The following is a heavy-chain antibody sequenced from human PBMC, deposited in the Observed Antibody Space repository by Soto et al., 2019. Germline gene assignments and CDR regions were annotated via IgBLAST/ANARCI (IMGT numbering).Heavy chain of an antibody. CDR2: IYRSGST. CDR1: GYSISSGYY. CDR3: ARVSGDYGDYHHFDY. Sequence: SETLSLTCAVSGYSISSGYYWGWIRQPPGKGLEWIGSIYRSGSTYYNPSLASRVTISVDTSKNQFSLKLSSVTAADTAVYYCARVSGDYGDYHHFDYRGQGTLVTVSS. V-gene: IGHV4-38-2*01. J-gene: IGHJ4*02. D-gene: IGHD4-17*01.